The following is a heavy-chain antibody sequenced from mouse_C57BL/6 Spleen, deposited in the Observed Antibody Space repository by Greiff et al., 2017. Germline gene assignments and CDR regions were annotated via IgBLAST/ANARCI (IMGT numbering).Heavy chain of an antibody. J-gene: IGHJ2*01. Sequence: QVQLQESGAELMKPGASVKLSCKATGYTFTGYWIEWVKQRPGRGLEWIGGILPGSGGTNYNEKFKGKATFTADTSSNTAYMQLSSRTTEDSAIYYCGGGTTLTGDWGQGTTLTVSS. CDR3: GGGTTLTGD. V-gene: IGHV1-9*01. CDR2: ILPGSGGT. CDR1: GYTFTGYW. D-gene: IGHD2-4*01.